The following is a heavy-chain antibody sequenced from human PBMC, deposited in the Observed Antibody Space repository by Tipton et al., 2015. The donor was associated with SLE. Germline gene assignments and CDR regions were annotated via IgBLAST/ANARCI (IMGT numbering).Heavy chain of an antibody. V-gene: IGHV3-21*03. CDR2: ISSSSSYI. CDR3: ARGRVAGIIGPDF. J-gene: IGHJ4*02. D-gene: IGHD6-19*01. Sequence: SLRLSCAASGFTFSSYSMNWVRQAPGKGLEWVSSISSSSSYIHYAYSVKGRFTISRHNGKKSLYLQMNSLRAEDTAVYYCARGRVAGIIGPDFWGQGDLVTVTS. CDR1: GFTFSSYS.